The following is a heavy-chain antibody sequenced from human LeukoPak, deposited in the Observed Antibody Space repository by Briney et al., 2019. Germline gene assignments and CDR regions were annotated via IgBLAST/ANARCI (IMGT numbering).Heavy chain of an antibody. Sequence: SETLSLTCAVYGGSFSGYYWSWIRQPPGKGLEWIGEINHSGSTNYNPSLKSRVTISADTSKNQLSLKLSSVTAADTAVYYCARGHEGVVVAATNWFDPWGQGTLVTVSS. D-gene: IGHD2-15*01. CDR2: INHSGST. CDR1: GGSFSGYY. J-gene: IGHJ5*02. V-gene: IGHV4-34*01. CDR3: ARGHEGVVVAATNWFDP.